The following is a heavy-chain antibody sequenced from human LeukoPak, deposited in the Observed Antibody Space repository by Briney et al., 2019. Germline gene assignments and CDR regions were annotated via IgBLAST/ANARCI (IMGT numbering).Heavy chain of an antibody. Sequence: PGGSLRLSCAASGFTFNTYEMNWVRQAPGKGLEWVSYISSSGSTIYYADSVKGRFTISRDNAKNSLYLQMNSLRGEDTAIYYCARRDISGWYGNWFDPWGHGTLVTVPS. V-gene: IGHV3-48*03. CDR2: ISSSGSTI. CDR3: ARRDISGWYGNWFDP. J-gene: IGHJ5*02. CDR1: GFTFNTYE. D-gene: IGHD6-19*01.